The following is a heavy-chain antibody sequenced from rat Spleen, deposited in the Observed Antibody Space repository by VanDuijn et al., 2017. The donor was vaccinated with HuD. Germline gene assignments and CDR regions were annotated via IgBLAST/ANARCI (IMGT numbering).Heavy chain of an antibody. CDR3: TILRVYLFDY. J-gene: IGHJ2*01. D-gene: IGHD1-9*01. V-gene: IGHV2-1*01. Sequence: QVQLKESGPGLVQPSQTLSLTCTVSGFSLTSNSVHWVRQPPGKGLEWMGGIWGDGSTDYNSALKSRLSISRETSKSQVFLKMNSLQTDDTAIYFCTILRVYLFDYWGQGVMVTVSS. CDR2: IWGDGST. CDR1: GFSLTSNS.